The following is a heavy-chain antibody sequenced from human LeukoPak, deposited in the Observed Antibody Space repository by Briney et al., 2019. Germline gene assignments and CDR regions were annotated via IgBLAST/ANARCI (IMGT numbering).Heavy chain of an antibody. V-gene: IGHV4-61*01. D-gene: IGHD1-7*01. CDR1: GGSVNSGSYY. CDR3: ARDNWNYGSSMDV. Sequence: SETLSLTCTVSGGSVNSGSYYWSWIRQPPGKGLEWIGEINHSGSTNYNPSLKSRVTISVDTSKNQFSLKLSSVTAADTAVYHCARDNWNYGSSMDVWGQGTTVTVSS. J-gene: IGHJ6*02. CDR2: INHSGST.